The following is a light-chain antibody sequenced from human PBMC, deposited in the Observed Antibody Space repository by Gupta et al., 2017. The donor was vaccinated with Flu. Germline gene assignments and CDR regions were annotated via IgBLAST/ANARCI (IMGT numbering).Light chain of an antibody. J-gene: IGKJ5*01. Sequence: DIQMTQSPSSLSASVGDRVTISCRASQSISRYLNWYQQKPGKAPKLLIYAASNLQSGVPSRFSGSGSGTDFTLTISRLQPEDFAAYYCQQSDSTPLHFGQGTRMEIK. CDR1: QSISRY. V-gene: IGKV1-39*01. CDR3: QQSDSTPLH. CDR2: AAS.